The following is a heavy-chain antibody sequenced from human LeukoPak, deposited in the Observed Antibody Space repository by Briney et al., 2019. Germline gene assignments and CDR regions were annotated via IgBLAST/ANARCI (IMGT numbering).Heavy chain of an antibody. Sequence: GGSLRLSCEASGFTFNTHAMSWVRQASGKGLEWVASITSSGRTPYYTDSVKGRFTISRDNSKSTLYLQMNSLRGEDTAVYYCAKDRPNFYETSGSYYKIKGDFWGQGSLVTVSS. CDR2: ITSSGRTP. V-gene: IGHV3-23*01. J-gene: IGHJ4*02. CDR3: AKDRPNFYETSGSYYKIKGDF. D-gene: IGHD3-10*01. CDR1: GFTFNTHA.